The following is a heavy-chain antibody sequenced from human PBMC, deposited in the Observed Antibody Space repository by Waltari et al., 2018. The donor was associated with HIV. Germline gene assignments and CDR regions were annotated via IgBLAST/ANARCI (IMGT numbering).Heavy chain of an antibody. J-gene: IGHJ6*02. CDR3: ARDYSGYDPYYYYGMDV. Sequence: EVQLVESGGGLVQPGGSLRLSCAASGFTFSSYWMHWVRQAPGKGLVWVSRINSDGSSTSYADSVKGRFTISRDNAKNTLYLQMNSLRAEDTAVYYCARDYSGYDPYYYYGMDVWGQGTTVTVSS. V-gene: IGHV3-74*01. CDR1: GFTFSSYW. D-gene: IGHD5-12*01. CDR2: INSDGSST.